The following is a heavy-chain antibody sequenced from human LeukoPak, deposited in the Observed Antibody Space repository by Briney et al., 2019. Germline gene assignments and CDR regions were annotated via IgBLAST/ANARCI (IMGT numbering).Heavy chain of an antibody. Sequence: PGGSLRLSCAASGFTFSSYGMNWVRQAPGKGLEWVSYISSSGSTIYYADSVKGRFTISRDNAKNSLYLQMNSLRAEDTAVYYCARDGGDSMTTADYWGQGTLVTVSS. CDR3: ARDGGDSMTTADY. CDR2: ISSSGSTI. CDR1: GFTFSSYG. V-gene: IGHV3-48*04. D-gene: IGHD4-17*01. J-gene: IGHJ4*02.